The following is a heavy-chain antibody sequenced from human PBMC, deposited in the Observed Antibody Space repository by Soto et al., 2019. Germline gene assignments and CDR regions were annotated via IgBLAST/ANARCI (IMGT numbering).Heavy chain of an antibody. V-gene: IGHV4-61*01. CDR2: IYYNGNT. CDR3: SRDNSGYFPTY. Sequence: PSETRSLTWSVSGGSVNRASYYWSWMRQPPGKGLEWIGFIYYNGNTKYNPSLKSRVTISLDTSKNQFSLNLTSVTAADAAVYYCSRDNSGYFPTYWGQGTLVT. J-gene: IGHJ4*02. CDR1: GGSVNRASYY. D-gene: IGHD3-22*01.